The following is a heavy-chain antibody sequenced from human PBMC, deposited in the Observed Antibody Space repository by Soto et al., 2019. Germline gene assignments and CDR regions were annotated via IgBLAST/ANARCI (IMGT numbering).Heavy chain of an antibody. V-gene: IGHV1-69*12. Sequence: QVQLVQSGAEVKKPGSSVKVSCKASGGTFSSYAISWVRQAPGQGLEWMGGIIPIFGTANYAQKFQGRVTITADESTSTAYMELSSLSSEDTAVYYCAREFRLRGSSSGHYYYDGMDGWGQGTTVTVSS. J-gene: IGHJ6*02. CDR2: IIPIFGTA. D-gene: IGHD6-6*01. CDR1: GGTFSSYA. CDR3: AREFRLRGSSSGHYYYDGMDG.